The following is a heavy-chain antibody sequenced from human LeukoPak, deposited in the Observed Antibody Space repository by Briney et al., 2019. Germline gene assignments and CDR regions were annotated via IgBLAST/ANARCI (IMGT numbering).Heavy chain of an antibody. Sequence: GGSLRLSCAASGFTFSSYAMSWVRQAPGKGLEWVSAISGSGGSTYYADSVKGRFTISRDNSKNTLYLQMNSLRAEDTAVHYCAKDVCSSTSCSGYFQHWGQGTLVTVSS. CDR1: GFTFSSYA. V-gene: IGHV3-23*01. CDR3: AKDVCSSTSCSGYFQH. CDR2: ISGSGGST. D-gene: IGHD2-2*01. J-gene: IGHJ1*01.